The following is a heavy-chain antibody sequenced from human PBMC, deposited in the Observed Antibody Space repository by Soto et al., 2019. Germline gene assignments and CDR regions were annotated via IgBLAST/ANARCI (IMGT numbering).Heavy chain of an antibody. J-gene: IGHJ3*02. CDR1: GFTVSSNY. Sequence: EVQLVESGGGLVQPGGSLRLSCAASGFTVSSNYMSWVRQAPGKGLEWVSVIYSGGSTYYADSVKGRFTISRHNSKNTLYLQMNSLRAEDTAVYYCARAELTNYDILTGYYRTRAFDIWGQGTMVTVSS. CDR2: IYSGGST. D-gene: IGHD3-9*01. CDR3: ARAELTNYDILTGYYRTRAFDI. V-gene: IGHV3-53*04.